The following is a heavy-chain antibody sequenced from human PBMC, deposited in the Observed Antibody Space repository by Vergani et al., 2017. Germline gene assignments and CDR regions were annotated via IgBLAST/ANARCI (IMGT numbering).Heavy chain of an antibody. V-gene: IGHV4-34*01. CDR1: GGSFSGYY. CDR3: ARDRVAAADGTPYGMDV. Sequence: QVQLQQWGAGLLKPSETLSLTCAVYGGSFSGYYWSWIRQPPGKGLEWIGEINHSGSTNDNPSLKSRVTISVDTSKNQFALKLSSVTAADTGVYYCARDRVAAADGTPYGMDVWGEGTSVTVSS. CDR2: INHSGST. D-gene: IGHD6-13*01. J-gene: IGHJ6*04.